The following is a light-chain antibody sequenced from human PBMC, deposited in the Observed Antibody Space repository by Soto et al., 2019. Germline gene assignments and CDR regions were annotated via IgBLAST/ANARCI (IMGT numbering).Light chain of an antibody. CDR2: EVS. Sequence: QSALTQPASVSGSPGQSITISCTGTSSDVGSYNLVSWYQQHPGKAPKLMIYEVSKRPSGVSNRFSGSKSGNTASLTISGVKSEDEAEYYCCSYAGSSTMVFGGGTKLTVL. CDR3: CSYAGSSTMV. V-gene: IGLV2-23*02. CDR1: SSDVGSYNL. J-gene: IGLJ3*02.